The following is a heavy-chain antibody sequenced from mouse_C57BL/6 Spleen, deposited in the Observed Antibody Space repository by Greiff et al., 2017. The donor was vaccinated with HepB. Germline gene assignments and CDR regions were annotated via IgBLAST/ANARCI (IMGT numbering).Heavy chain of an antibody. CDR1: GFNIKDDY. V-gene: IGHV14-4*01. J-gene: IGHJ2*01. CDR3: TTLRGSSLFDY. Sequence: EVQLQQSGAELVRPGASVKLSCTASGFNIKDDYMHWVKQRPEQGLEWIGWIDPENGDTEYASKFQGKATITADTSSNTAYLQLSSLTSEDTAVYYCTTLRGSSLFDYWGQGTTLTVSS. D-gene: IGHD1-1*01. CDR2: IDPENGDT.